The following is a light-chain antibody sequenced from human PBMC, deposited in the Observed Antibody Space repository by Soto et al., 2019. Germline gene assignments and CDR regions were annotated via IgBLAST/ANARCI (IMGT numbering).Light chain of an antibody. V-gene: IGKV1-6*01. Sequence: AIQMTQSPSSLSASVGDRVTITCRASQVIRNDLGWYQQKPGKAPKLLIYGASNLQSGVPSRFRGSGSGTEFTLTITSLQPEDFATYYCLHDHNYPWTFGQGTKVDIK. CDR2: GAS. CDR1: QVIRND. CDR3: LHDHNYPWT. J-gene: IGKJ1*01.